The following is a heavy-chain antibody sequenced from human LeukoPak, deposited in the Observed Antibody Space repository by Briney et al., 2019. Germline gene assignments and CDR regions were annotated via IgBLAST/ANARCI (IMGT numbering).Heavy chain of an antibody. Sequence: GASVTVSCKASGGTFSSYAISWVRQAPGQGLEWMGGIIPIFGTANYAQKFQGRVTITADESTSTAYMELSSLRSEDTAVYYCAREKRGGDGYNYPDYWGQGTLVTVSS. J-gene: IGHJ4*02. CDR3: AREKRGGDGYNYPDY. D-gene: IGHD5-24*01. CDR1: GGTFSSYA. V-gene: IGHV1-69*13. CDR2: IIPIFGTA.